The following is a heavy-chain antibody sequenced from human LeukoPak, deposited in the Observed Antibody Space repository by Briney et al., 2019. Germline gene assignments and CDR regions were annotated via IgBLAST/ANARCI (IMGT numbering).Heavy chain of an antibody. CDR1: GYSISSGYY. Sequence: KPSETLSLTCTVSGYSISSGYYGGWIRQPPGKGLEWIGSIYHSGSTYYNPSLKSRVTISVDTSKNQFSLKLSSVTAADTAVYYCATQRYGLLWFGETANWFDPWGQGTLVTVSS. J-gene: IGHJ5*02. V-gene: IGHV4-38-2*02. CDR2: IYHSGST. D-gene: IGHD3-10*01. CDR3: ATQRYGLLWFGETANWFDP.